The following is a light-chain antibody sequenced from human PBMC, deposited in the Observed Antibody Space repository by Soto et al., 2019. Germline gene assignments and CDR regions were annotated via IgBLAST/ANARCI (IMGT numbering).Light chain of an antibody. CDR3: QQYAFSPRA. J-gene: IGKJ5*01. CDR2: KAS. Sequence: DIQMTQSPSTLSGSVGDRVTITCRASQTISSWLAWYQQKPGKAPKLLIYKASTLKSGVPSRFSGSGSGTDFTLTISRLEPEDFAVYYCQQYAFSPRAFGQGTRLDIK. V-gene: IGKV1-5*03. CDR1: QTISSW.